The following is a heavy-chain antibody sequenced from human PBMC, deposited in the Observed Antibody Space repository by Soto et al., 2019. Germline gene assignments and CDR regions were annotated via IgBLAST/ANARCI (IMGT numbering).Heavy chain of an antibody. D-gene: IGHD1-1*01. Sequence: GGSLRLSCAASGFTFSTYGMHWVRQAPGKGLEWVAVISYDGNNKYYADSVKGRFTISRDNSKNTLYLQMSSLRAEDTAVYYCAKSVYNWNDGFFDYWGQGTLVTVSS. CDR2: ISYDGNNK. CDR3: AKSVYNWNDGFFDY. J-gene: IGHJ4*02. CDR1: GFTFSTYG. V-gene: IGHV3-30*18.